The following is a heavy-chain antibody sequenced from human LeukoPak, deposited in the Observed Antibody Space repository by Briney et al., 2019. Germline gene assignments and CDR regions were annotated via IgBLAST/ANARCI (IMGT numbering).Heavy chain of an antibody. J-gene: IGHJ4*02. CDR1: RFTFSSYG. D-gene: IGHD6-19*01. Sequence: GSLRLSCAASRFTFSSYGMHWVRQTPGRGLEWVAFIRHDGGYQQYADSVKGRFTVSRDNSKDTVYLQMNSLRTEDTAVYYCAKNRDSSDYPRDFDYWGQGTLVTVSS. V-gene: IGHV3-30*02. CDR3: AKNRDSSDYPRDFDY. CDR2: IRHDGGYQ.